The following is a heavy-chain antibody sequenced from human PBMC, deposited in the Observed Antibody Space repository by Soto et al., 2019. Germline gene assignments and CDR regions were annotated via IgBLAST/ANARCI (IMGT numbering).Heavy chain of an antibody. CDR1: GFTFISYS. CDR3: ARDMGNDWYYIDY. V-gene: IGHV3-48*02. J-gene: IGHJ4*02. D-gene: IGHD3-9*01. Sequence: PWGSLRLSCAASGFTFISYSINFFRHSPFKWREWVSYITPSSDTIYYADSVKGRFTISRDNGKNSLYLQMNSLRDEDTAVYYWARDMGNDWYYIDYWGQGNTVTVSS. CDR2: ITPSSDTI.